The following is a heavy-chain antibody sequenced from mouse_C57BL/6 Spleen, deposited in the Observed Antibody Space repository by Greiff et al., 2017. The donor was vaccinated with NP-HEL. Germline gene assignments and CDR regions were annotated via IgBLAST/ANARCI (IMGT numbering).Heavy chain of an antibody. J-gene: IGHJ3*01. V-gene: IGHV5-17*01. CDR2: ISSGSSTI. CDR1: GFTFSDYG. CDR3: ARGGYGRNWFAY. Sequence: EVKLVESGGGLVKPGGSLKLSCAASGFTFSDYGMHWVRQAPEKGLEWVAYISSGSSTIYYADTVKGRFTISRDNAKNTLFLQMTSLRSEDTAMYYCARGGYGRNWFAYWGQGTLVTVSA. D-gene: IGHD1-1*01.